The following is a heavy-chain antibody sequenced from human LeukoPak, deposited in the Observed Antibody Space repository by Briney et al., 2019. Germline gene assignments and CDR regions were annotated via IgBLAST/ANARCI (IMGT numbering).Heavy chain of an antibody. CDR2: IGASGENT. CDR1: GFTFTNYA. J-gene: IGHJ5*02. CDR3: ARKPSYLNWFDP. Sequence: GGSLRLSCAASGFTFTNYAMTWVRQAPGKGLEWVSAIGASGENTFYADSVKGRFTISRDNSKNTLHLQMNSLRVEDTAVYYCARKPSYLNWFDPWAREPWSPSPQ. V-gene: IGHV3-23*01.